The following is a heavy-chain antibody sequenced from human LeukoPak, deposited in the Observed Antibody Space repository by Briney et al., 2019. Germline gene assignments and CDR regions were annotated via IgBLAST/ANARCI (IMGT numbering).Heavy chain of an antibody. CDR1: GFTVSSDY. J-gene: IGHJ4*02. CDR3: ARILRGYGDSDY. V-gene: IGHV3-53*01. D-gene: IGHD4-17*01. Sequence: GGSLRLSCAASGFTVSSDYMSWVRQAPGKGLEWVSVIYTDGTTYYADSVKGRFTTSRDNAKNSLYLQMNSLRAEDTAVYYCARILRGYGDSDYWGQGTLVTIFS. CDR2: IYTDGTT.